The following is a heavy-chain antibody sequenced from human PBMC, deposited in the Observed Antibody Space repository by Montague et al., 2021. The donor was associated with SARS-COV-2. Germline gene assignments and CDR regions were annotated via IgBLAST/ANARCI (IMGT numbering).Heavy chain of an antibody. Sequence: SETLSLTCTVSGGSISSSSYYWDWIRQPPGKGLEWIGSIYDSGSTYYNPSLKSRVTISVDTSKNHFSLKLSSVTAADTAVYYCARRGRKLLPVATTIGGFDIWGQGPMVPVSS. CDR2: IYDSGST. CDR3: ARRGRKLLPVATTIGGFDI. D-gene: IGHD5-12*01. V-gene: IGHV4-39*02. CDR1: GGSISSSSYY. J-gene: IGHJ3*02.